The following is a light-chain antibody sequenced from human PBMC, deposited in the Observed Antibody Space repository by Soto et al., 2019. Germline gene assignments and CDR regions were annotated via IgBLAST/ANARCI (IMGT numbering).Light chain of an antibody. CDR3: LQYQSYLT. CDR1: QRISRQ. J-gene: IGKJ1*01. CDR2: QAS. Sequence: DIKMTQSPSTLSASVGDRVSITCRASQRISRQLAWYQQKPGKAPNLLIYQASNLETGVPSRFTGSGCGTEFTLTISSLQPDDLATYYCLQYQSYLTFGQGTKVEVK. V-gene: IGKV1-5*03.